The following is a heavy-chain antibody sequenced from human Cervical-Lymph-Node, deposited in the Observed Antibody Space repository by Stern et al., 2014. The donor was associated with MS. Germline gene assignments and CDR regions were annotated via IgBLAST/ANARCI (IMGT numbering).Heavy chain of an antibody. CDR3: ARKQIYYYGLDV. CDR1: GYTFAAYY. V-gene: IGHV1-2*02. D-gene: IGHD6-13*01. Sequence: DQLVESGTEVKKPGASVKVSCRASGYTFAAYYIHWVRQAPGQGLEWMGWVNPNSGGTNYAEKFQGRVTMTRDTSVTTAYMELSGLKSDDTAVYYCARKQIYYYGLDVWGQGTTVIVSS. J-gene: IGHJ6*02. CDR2: VNPNSGGT.